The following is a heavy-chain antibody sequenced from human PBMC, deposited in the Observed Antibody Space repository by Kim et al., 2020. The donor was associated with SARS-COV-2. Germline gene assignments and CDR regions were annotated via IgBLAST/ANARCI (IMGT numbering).Heavy chain of an antibody. D-gene: IGHD6-13*01. Sequence: GGSLRLSCAASGFTFSSYAMHWVRQAPGKGLEWVAVIWYDGSNKYYADSVKGRFTISRDNSKNTLYLQMNSLRAEDTAVYYCAKSGIGQQLDPGRLDYWG. CDR1: GFTFSSYA. J-gene: IGHJ4*01. V-gene: IGHV3-33*06. CDR2: IWYDGSNK. CDR3: AKSGIGQQLDPGRLDY.